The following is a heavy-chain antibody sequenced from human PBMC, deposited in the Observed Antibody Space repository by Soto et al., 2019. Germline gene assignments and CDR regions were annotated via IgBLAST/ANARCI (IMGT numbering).Heavy chain of an antibody. D-gene: IGHD2-21*02. Sequence: QVQLVQSGAEVKKPGSSVKVSCKASGGTFSTDAINWVRQAPGQGPEWMGGILPIFGTADYAQKFQGRVTITADVSTTTAYRELSSLRSEDTAVYYCARGHDYGGNSDAFDIWGQGTMVTVSS. J-gene: IGHJ3*02. V-gene: IGHV1-69*12. CDR1: GGTFSTDA. CDR2: ILPIFGTA. CDR3: ARGHDYGGNSDAFDI.